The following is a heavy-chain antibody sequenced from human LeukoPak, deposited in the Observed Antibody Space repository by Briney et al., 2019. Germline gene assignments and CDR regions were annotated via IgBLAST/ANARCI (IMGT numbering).Heavy chain of an antibody. V-gene: IGHV1-2*06. D-gene: IGHD2-15*01. CDR2: INPNSGGT. CDR1: GYTFTAYY. CDR3: AREENCSGGSCYYY. J-gene: IGHJ4*02. Sequence: ASVKVSCKASGYTFTAYYIHWVRQAPGQGLEWMGRINPNSGGTNCAQNFQGRVTMTRDTSTTTAYMELNKLTSDDTAVYYCAREENCSGGSCYYYWGQGTLVTVSS.